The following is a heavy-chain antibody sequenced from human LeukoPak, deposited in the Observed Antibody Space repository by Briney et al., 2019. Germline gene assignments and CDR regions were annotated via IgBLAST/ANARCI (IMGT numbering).Heavy chain of an antibody. CDR1: GGSXSSYY. V-gene: IGHV4-59*01. D-gene: IGHD6-13*01. Sequence: XXXTXXVSGGSXSSYYWSWIRQPPGKGLEWIGYIYYSGSTNYNPSLKSRVTISVDTSKNQFSLKLSSVTAADTAVYYCARDRPYSSSWYEGRRTYDTFDIWGQGTMVTVSS. CDR2: IYYSGST. J-gene: IGHJ3*02. CDR3: ARDRPYSSSWYEGRRTYDTFDI.